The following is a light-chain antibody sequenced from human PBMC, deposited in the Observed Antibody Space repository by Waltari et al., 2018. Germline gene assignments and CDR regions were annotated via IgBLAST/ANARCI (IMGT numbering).Light chain of an antibody. CDR2: AAS. J-gene: IGKJ2*01. CDR3: QLYNMWPPGT. V-gene: IGKV3-15*01. Sequence: EIVMTQSPATLSVSPGERATLSCRASQSVNSNLAWYQPRPGQAPRLLIFAASIRATDVPARFSGSGSGTDFTLTISNLQSEDFAVYYCQLYNMWPPGTFGPGTKLEIK. CDR1: QSVNSN.